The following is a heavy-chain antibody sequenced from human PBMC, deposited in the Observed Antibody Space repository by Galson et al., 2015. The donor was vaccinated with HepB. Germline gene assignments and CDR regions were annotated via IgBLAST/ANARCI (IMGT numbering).Heavy chain of an antibody. CDR3: ARGGTSGWYSSWFDP. CDR2: IKPNSGGT. CDR1: GYAFTDYY. V-gene: IGHV1-2*02. J-gene: IGHJ5*02. D-gene: IGHD6-19*01. Sequence: SVKVSCKASGYAFTDYYIHWVRQAPGQGLEWMGWIKPNSGGTNYAQKFQGRVTMTRDTSISTAYMELSRLRSDDTAVYYCARGGTSGWYSSWFDPWGQGTQVTVSS.